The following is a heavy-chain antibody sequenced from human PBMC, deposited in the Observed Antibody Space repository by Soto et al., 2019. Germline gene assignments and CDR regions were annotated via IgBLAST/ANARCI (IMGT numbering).Heavy chain of an antibody. CDR2: ISDSGDST. CDR1: GFTFSTYG. V-gene: IGHV3-23*01. CDR3: AKDHAWGRRVTTRFDS. D-gene: IGHD4-17*01. Sequence: EVQLLESGGNLVQPGGSLRLSCAASGFTFSTYGMTWVRQAPGKGLEWISSISDSGDSTYYADSVKGRFSLSRDNFQNALFLQMNSLRAEDTAVYYCAKDHAWGRRVTTRFDSWGQGALVTVSS. J-gene: IGHJ4*02.